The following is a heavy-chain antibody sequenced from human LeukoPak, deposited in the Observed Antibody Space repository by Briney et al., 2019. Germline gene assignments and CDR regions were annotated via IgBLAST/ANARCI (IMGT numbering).Heavy chain of an antibody. D-gene: IGHD3-10*01. CDR1: GGSLTSYY. CDR3: ARSRQASGLFNS. Sequence: SETLSLTCTVSGGSLTSYYWNWIRQPPGKGLAWIGCIYDRGPAYYNPSLKSRFTISVDRPKNQFFLNVTSLTAADTAVYYCARSRQASGLFNSWGQGTLVVVSS. J-gene: IGHJ5*01. CDR2: IYDRGPA. V-gene: IGHV4-59*12.